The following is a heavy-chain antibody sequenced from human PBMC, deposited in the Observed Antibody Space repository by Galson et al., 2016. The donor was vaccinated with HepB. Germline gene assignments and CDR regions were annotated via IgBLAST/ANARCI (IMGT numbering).Heavy chain of an antibody. J-gene: IGHJ4*02. CDR1: GFSFSSYA. Sequence: SLRLSCAASGFSFSSYAMCWVRQAPGKGLEWVSDIVDSGVTTTYADSVRGRFTISRANSKSTLYLQMNSLSAEDTAVYYCSKVTSWVLDFWGQGNLVTCSS. D-gene: IGHD3-16*01. V-gene: IGHV3-23*01. CDR3: SKVTSWVLDF. CDR2: IVDSGVTT.